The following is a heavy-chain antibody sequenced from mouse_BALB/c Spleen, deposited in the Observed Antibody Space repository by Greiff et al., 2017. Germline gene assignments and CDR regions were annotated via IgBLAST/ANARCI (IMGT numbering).Heavy chain of an antibody. CDR2: ISYDGSN. CDR1: GYSITSGYY. CDR3: AREGLLWSLDY. D-gene: IGHD2-1*01. J-gene: IGHJ2*01. V-gene: IGHV3-6*02. Sequence: ESGPGLVKPSQSLSLTCSVTGYSITSGYYWNWIRQFPGNKLEWMGYISYDGSNNYNPSLKNRISITRDTSKNQFFLKLNSVTTEDTATYYCAREGLLWSLDYWGQGTTLTVSS.